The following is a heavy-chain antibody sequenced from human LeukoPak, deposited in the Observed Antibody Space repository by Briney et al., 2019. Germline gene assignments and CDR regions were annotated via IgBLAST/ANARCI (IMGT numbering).Heavy chain of an antibody. J-gene: IGHJ4*02. D-gene: IGHD6-13*01. CDR2: IYYSGST. CDR3: ARLAAGDYFDY. V-gene: IGHV4-59*01. CDR1: GGSISNYY. Sequence: SETLSLTCTVSGGSISNYYWSWIRQPPGKGLEWIGYIYYSGSTSYNPSLTSRVTISVDTSKNQFSLKVSSVTAADTAVYYRARLAAGDYFDYWGQGTLVTVSS.